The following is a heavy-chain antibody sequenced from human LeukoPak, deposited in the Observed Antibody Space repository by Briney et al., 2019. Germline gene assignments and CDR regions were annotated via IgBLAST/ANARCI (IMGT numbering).Heavy chain of an antibody. V-gene: IGHV3-23*01. Sequence: PGGSLRLSCAASGFTFSIYAMNWVRQAPGKGLEWVSGISDSGGSTYYADSVKGRFTISRDNSKNTLYLQMNSLRAEDTAVYYCAKVIFPAMVTLDFDYWGQGTLVTVSS. D-gene: IGHD5-18*01. J-gene: IGHJ4*02. CDR3: AKVIFPAMVTLDFDY. CDR2: ISDSGGST. CDR1: GFTFSIYA.